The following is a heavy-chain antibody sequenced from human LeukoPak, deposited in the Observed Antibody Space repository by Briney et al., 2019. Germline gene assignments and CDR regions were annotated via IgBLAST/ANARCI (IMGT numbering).Heavy chain of an antibody. J-gene: IGHJ5*02. CDR1: GFTFSNYA. V-gene: IGHV3-23*01. CDR3: ATDYYYGSGSFFT. Sequence: TGGSLRLSCAASGFTFSNYAMIWVRQAPGKGLEWVSAISASGGRTYYADSVKGRFTISRDNSKNTLYLQMNSLRAEDTAVYYCATDYYYGSGSFFTWGQGTLVTVSS. D-gene: IGHD3-10*01. CDR2: ISASGGRT.